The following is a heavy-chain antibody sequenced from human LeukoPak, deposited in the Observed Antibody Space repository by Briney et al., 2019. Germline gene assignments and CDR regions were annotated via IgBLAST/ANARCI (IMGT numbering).Heavy chain of an antibody. CDR3: AREDLKEGSFDY. CDR2: ISGSGGST. Sequence: PGGSLRLSCGASGFTFSTYAMSWVRQAPGKGLEWVSGISGSGGSTYYADSVKGRFTISRDNSKNTLYLQMNSLRAEDTAVYYCAREDLKEGSFDYWGQGTLVTVSS. V-gene: IGHV3-23*01. J-gene: IGHJ4*02. CDR1: GFTFSTYA. D-gene: IGHD3-10*01.